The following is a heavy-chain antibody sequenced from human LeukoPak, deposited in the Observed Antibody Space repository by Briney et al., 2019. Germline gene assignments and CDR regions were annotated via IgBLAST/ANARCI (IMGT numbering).Heavy chain of an antibody. CDR3: AKRLAMTGTYHFDY. J-gene: IGHJ4*02. CDR2: IYSGGIT. D-gene: IGHD6-19*01. V-gene: IGHV3-53*01. CDR1: GFTVSSNY. Sequence: PGGSLRLSCAASGFTVSSNYMSWVRQAPGKGLEWVSAIYSGGITYYADSVKGRFTISRDNSKNTLYLQMNSLRAEDTAVYYCAKRLAMTGTYHFDYWGQGTLVTVSS.